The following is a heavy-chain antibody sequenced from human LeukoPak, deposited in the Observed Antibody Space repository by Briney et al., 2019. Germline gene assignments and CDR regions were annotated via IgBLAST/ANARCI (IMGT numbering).Heavy chain of an antibody. CDR2: INPNSGGT. CDR1: GYTFTGYY. J-gene: IGHJ4*02. V-gene: IGHV1-2*04. CDR3: AREGYCSSTSCPFDY. D-gene: IGHD2-2*01. Sequence: ASVKVSCKASGYTFTGYYMHWVRQAPGQGLEWMGWINPNSGGTNYAQKFQGWVTMTRDTSISTAYMELSRLRSDDTAVYYCAREGYCSSTSCPFDYWGQGTLVTVSS.